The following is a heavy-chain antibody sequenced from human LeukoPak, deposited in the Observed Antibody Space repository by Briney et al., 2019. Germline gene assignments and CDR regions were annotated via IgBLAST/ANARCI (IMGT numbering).Heavy chain of an antibody. CDR2: ISYDGSNK. Sequence: PGRSLRPSCAASGFTFSSYGMHCVRQAPGKGLEWVAVISYDGSNKYYADSVKGRFTISRDNSKNTLYLQMNSLRAEDTAVYYCAKDGDPPFDYWGQGTLVTVSS. D-gene: IGHD7-27*01. V-gene: IGHV3-30*18. J-gene: IGHJ4*02. CDR3: AKDGDPPFDY. CDR1: GFTFSSYG.